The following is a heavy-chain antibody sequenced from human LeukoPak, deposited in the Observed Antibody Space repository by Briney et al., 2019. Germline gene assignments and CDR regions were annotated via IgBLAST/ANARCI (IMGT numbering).Heavy chain of an antibody. D-gene: IGHD3-22*01. CDR3: ASLDYYDSSGYLYY. CDR2: INHSGST. J-gene: IGHJ4*02. V-gene: IGHV4-34*01. Sequence: PSETLSLTCAVYGGSFSGSYWSWIRQPPGKGLEWIGEINHSGSTNYNPSLKSRVTISVDTSKNQFSLKLSSVTAADTAVYYCASLDYYDSSGYLYYWGQGALVTVSS. CDR1: GGSFSGSY.